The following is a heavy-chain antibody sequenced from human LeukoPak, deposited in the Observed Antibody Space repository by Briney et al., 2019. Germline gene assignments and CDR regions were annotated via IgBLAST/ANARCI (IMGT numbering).Heavy chain of an antibody. Sequence: SETLSLTCAVYGGSFSGYYWSWIRQPPGKGLEWIGEINHSGSTNYNPSLKSRVTISVDTSKNQFSLKLSSVTAADTAVYYCARGGRYAPSYYFDYWGQGTLDTVSS. CDR2: INHSGST. V-gene: IGHV4-34*01. J-gene: IGHJ4*02. D-gene: IGHD1-1*01. CDR3: ARGGRYAPSYYFDY. CDR1: GGSFSGYY.